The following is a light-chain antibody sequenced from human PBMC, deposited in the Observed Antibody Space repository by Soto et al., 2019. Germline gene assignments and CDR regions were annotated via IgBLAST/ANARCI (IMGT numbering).Light chain of an antibody. V-gene: IGKV1-33*01. CDR2: DAS. CDR1: QDISNY. Sequence: DIQMTQSPSSLSASVGDRVTITCQASQDISNYLNWYQQKPGKAPKLLIYDASNLETGVPSRFSGSGSGTDFTFTISSLQPEDIATYYCQQCDNLPQTFGGGTKVDIK. J-gene: IGKJ4*01. CDR3: QQCDNLPQT.